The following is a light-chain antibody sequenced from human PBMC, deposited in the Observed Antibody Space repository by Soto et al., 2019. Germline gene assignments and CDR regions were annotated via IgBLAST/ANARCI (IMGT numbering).Light chain of an antibody. V-gene: IGKV3-20*01. J-gene: IGKJ1*01. CDR1: QSVSSSY. CDR3: QQYGSSPWT. CDR2: GAS. Sequence: PGERATLSCRASQSVSSSYLAWYQQKPGQAPRLLIYGASSRATGIPDRFSGSGSGTDFTLTISRLEPEDFAVYYCQQYGSSPWTFGQGTKVEIK.